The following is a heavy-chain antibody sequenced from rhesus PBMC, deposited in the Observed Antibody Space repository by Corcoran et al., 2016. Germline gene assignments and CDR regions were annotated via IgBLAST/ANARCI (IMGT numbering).Heavy chain of an antibody. V-gene: IGHV4-65*02. J-gene: IGHJ4*01. CDR1: GGSISSSNW. D-gene: IGHD4-29*01. Sequence: QVQLQESGPGLVKPSETLSLTCAVSGGSISSSNWWTWIRQSPGNGLEWIGYISGSSGSTYYNPALKSRVTISKDTSKNQFSLKLSSVTAADTAVYFCAARLAVAAIDYWGQGVLVTVSS. CDR3: AARLAVAAIDY. CDR2: ISGSSGST.